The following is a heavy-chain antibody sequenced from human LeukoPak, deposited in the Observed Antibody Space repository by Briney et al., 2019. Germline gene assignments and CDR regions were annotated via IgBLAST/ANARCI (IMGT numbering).Heavy chain of an antibody. J-gene: IGHJ4*02. Sequence: SETLSLTRSVSGGSISSSTYYWGWIRQPPGKGLEWIGNIYSSGSTYYNPSLKSRVTISVDTSKNQFSLKLSSVTAADTAVYYCATHSSTYYWFDYWGQGTLVTVSS. CDR1: GGSISSSTYY. V-gene: IGHV4-39*01. D-gene: IGHD3-22*01. CDR2: IYSSGST. CDR3: ATHSSTYYWFDY.